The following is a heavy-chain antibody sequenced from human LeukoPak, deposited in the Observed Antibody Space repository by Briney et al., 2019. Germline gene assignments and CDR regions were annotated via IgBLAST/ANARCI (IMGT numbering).Heavy chain of an antibody. D-gene: IGHD6-13*01. J-gene: IGHJ4*02. CDR3: ARGGGSSSSYFDY. CDR1: GFTFSSYG. Sequence: GGSLRLSCAASGFTFSSYGMNWVGQAPGKGLEWVSSISSGSTYIYYADSVKGRFTISRDNAKNSLYLQMNSLRAEDTAVYYCARGGGSSSSYFDYWGQGTLVTVSS. V-gene: IGHV3-21*01. CDR2: ISSGSTYI.